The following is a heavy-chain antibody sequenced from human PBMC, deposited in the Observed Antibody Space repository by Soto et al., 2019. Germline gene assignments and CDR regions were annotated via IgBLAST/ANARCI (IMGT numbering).Heavy chain of an antibody. CDR3: ANLWGDGYNLGQDYNGMDV. V-gene: IGHV3-33*06. J-gene: IGHJ6*01. CDR1: GFSFEDYG. Sequence: QVQMVESGGGVVQPGRSLRLSCAASGFSFEDYGMHWVRQAPGRGLEWVAIIWYDGSLQYYAAAVKGRFTISRDNSKNTLYLEMNSLRAEDTAVYYCANLWGDGYNLGQDYNGMDVW. D-gene: IGHD5-12*01. CDR2: IWYDGSLQ.